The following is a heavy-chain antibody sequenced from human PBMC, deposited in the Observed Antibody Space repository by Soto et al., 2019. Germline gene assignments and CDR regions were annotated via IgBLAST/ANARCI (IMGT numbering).Heavy chain of an antibody. D-gene: IGHD3-10*01. CDR1: GGSFSGYY. Sequence: QVQLQQWGAGLLKPSETLSLTCAVYGGSFSGYYWSWIRQPPGKGLEWIGEINHSGSTNYNPSLKSRVTISVDTPKNQFSLKLSSVTAAGTAVYYCARGIPLYYYGSWSFNWFDPWGQGTLVTVSS. V-gene: IGHV4-34*01. CDR2: INHSGST. J-gene: IGHJ5*02. CDR3: ARGIPLYYYGSWSFNWFDP.